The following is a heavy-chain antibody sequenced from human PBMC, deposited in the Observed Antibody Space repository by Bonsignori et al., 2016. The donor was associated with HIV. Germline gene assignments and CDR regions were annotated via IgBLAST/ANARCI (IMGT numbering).Heavy chain of an antibody. CDR1: GASIRSYC. V-gene: IGHV4-59*01. Sequence: QMQLQESGPGLVRPSETLSLSCSVSGASIRSYCLNWIRQTPGKRLEWIGYICHSENTNYNPSSKSRVTMSVDTSKNQLSMNLNSVSAADTAVYYCASGRGAIDLWGQGTMVTVSS. CDR2: ICHSENT. CDR3: ASGRGAIDL. D-gene: IGHD1-26*01. J-gene: IGHJ3*01.